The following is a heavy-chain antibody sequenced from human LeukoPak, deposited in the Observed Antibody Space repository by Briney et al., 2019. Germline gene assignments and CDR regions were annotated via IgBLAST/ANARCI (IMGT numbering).Heavy chain of an antibody. Sequence: PSETLSLTCTASGGSISSSSYYWGWIRQAPGKGLEWIGSIYYSESTYYNPSLKSRVTISEDMSKNQLSLKVSSVTAADTAVYYCARRRGPGYCSSTSCYGSFYFDYWGQGTLVTVSS. CDR3: ARRRGPGYCSSTSCYGSFYFDY. J-gene: IGHJ4*02. CDR1: GGSISSSSYY. V-gene: IGHV4-39*01. CDR2: IYYSEST. D-gene: IGHD2-2*01.